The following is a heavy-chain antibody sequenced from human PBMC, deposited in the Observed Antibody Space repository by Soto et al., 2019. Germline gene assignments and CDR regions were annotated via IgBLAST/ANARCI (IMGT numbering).Heavy chain of an antibody. CDR3: ARDSKHYYYGMDV. CDR2: IYHSGST. J-gene: IGHJ6*02. Sequence: SETLSLTCAVSGGSIISSNWCSCVRQPPGKGLEWIGEIYHSGSTNYNPSLKSRVTISVDKSKNQFSLKLSSVTAADTAVYYCARDSKHYYYGMDVWGQGTTVTVSS. CDR1: GGSIISSNW. V-gene: IGHV4-4*02. D-gene: IGHD4-4*01.